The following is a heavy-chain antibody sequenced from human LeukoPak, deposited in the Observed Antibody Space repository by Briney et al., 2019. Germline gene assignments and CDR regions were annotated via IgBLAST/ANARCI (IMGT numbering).Heavy chain of an antibody. CDR2: IYYSGST. CDR3: ARFTVTTAY. CDR1: VGSIRSSSYY. Sequence: PSDTLSLTCTVSVGSIRSSSYYWGWIRQPPGKGLEWIGSIYYSGSTYYNPSLKVRVTISVDTSKNQFSLKLSSVTAADTAVYYCARFTVTTAYWGQGTLVTVSS. V-gene: IGHV4-39*01. J-gene: IGHJ4*02. D-gene: IGHD4-11*01.